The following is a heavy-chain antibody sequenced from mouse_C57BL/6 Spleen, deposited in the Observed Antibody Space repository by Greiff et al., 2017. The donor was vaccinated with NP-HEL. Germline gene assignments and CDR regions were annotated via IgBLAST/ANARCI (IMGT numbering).Heavy chain of an antibody. Sequence: EVMLVESGPELVKPGASVKMSCKASGYTFTDYNMHWVKQSHGKSLEWIGYINPNNGGTSYNQKFKGKATLTVNKSSSTAYMELRSLTSEDSAVYYCARITTVVASMDYWGQGTSVTVSS. CDR1: GYTFTDYN. D-gene: IGHD1-1*01. V-gene: IGHV1-22*01. J-gene: IGHJ4*01. CDR3: ARITTVVASMDY. CDR2: INPNNGGT.